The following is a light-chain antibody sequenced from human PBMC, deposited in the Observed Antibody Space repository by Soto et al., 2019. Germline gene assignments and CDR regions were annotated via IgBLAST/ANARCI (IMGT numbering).Light chain of an antibody. CDR1: SSNIGAGYD. Sequence: QSALTQPPSVSGAPGQRVTISCTGSSSNIGAGYDVHWYQQLPGTAPKLLIYANSNRPSGVPGRLSGSKSGTSASLAVTGLQAEDEADYYCQSYDSSLSGYVFGTGTKLTVL. J-gene: IGLJ1*01. V-gene: IGLV1-40*01. CDR2: ANS. CDR3: QSYDSSLSGYV.